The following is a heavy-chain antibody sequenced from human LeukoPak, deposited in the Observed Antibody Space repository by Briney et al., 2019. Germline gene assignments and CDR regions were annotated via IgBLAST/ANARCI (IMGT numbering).Heavy chain of an antibody. Sequence: SETLSLTCTVSGGSISSISYYWGWIRQPPGKGLEWIGSMYHNGSTYYNPSLKSRVTISVDTSKNQFSLKLSSVTAADTAVYYCARGVIVGLPGGRSGYYYYMDVWGKGTTVTVSS. CDR1: GGSISSISYY. J-gene: IGHJ6*03. D-gene: IGHD2/OR15-2a*01. CDR2: MYHNGST. V-gene: IGHV4-39*01. CDR3: ARGVIVGLPGGRSGYYYYMDV.